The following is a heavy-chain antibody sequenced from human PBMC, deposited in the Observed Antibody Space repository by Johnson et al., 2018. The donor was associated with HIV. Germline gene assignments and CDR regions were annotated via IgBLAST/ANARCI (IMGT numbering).Heavy chain of an antibody. V-gene: IGHV3-66*01. CDR3: AKSSIAVQDAFDI. D-gene: IGHD6-19*01. CDR1: GFTVSRNY. CDR2: INSGGST. J-gene: IGHJ3*02. Sequence: VQLVESGGVVVQPGGSLRLSCAASGFTVSRNYMSWVRQAPGKGLEWVSVINSGGSTYYADSVKGRFTISRDNSKNTLYLQMNSLRAEDTAVYFCAKSSIAVQDAFDIWGQGTMVTVSS.